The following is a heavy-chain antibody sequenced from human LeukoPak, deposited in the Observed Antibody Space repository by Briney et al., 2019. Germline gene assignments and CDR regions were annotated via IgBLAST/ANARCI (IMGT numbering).Heavy chain of an antibody. Sequence: GGSLRLSCAASGFTFSSYWMNWVRQAPGKGLEWVANIKQDGSEKYYVDSVRGRFTISRGNAKNSLYLQMNSLRAEDTAVYYCATHGYSELRYFDWSTNEWGQGTLVTVSS. J-gene: IGHJ4*02. CDR2: IKQDGSEK. D-gene: IGHD3-9*01. CDR3: ATHGYSELRYFDWSTNE. V-gene: IGHV3-7*01. CDR1: GFTFSSYW.